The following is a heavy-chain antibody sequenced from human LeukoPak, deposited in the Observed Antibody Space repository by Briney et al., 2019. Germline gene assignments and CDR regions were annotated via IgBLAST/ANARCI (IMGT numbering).Heavy chain of an antibody. CDR1: GFTFSSYV. V-gene: IGHV3-23*01. D-gene: IGHD3-22*01. CDR2: ISGSGGST. CDR3: AKESSSGYFN. Sequence: GGSLRLSCAASGFTFSSYVMNWVRQAPGKGLEWVSTISGSGGSTYYADSVKGRFAISRDNSKNTLYLEMNSLRAEDTAIYYCAKESSSGYFNWGQGTLVSVSS. J-gene: IGHJ4*02.